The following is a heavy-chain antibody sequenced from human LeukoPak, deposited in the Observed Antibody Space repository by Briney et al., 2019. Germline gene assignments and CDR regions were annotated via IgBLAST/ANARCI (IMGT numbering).Heavy chain of an antibody. CDR1: GGSFSSYY. CDR2: IYYSGST. CDR3: ARGRLTMVRGVILYYFDY. Sequence: PSETLSLTCAVYGGSFSSYYWSWIRQPPGKGLEWIGYIYYSGSTNYNPSLKSRVTISADTSKNQFSLKLSSVTAADTAVYYCARGRLTMVRGVILYYFDYWGQGTLVTVSS. D-gene: IGHD3-10*01. V-gene: IGHV4-59*01. J-gene: IGHJ4*02.